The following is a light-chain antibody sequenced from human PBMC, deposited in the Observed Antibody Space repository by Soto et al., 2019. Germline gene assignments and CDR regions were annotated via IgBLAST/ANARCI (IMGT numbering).Light chain of an antibody. Sequence: DIQMTQSPSTLSASVGDRVTITCRASQSISSWLAWYQQKPGKAPKLLIYDASGLESGVPSRFSGSGSGTEFTLTISSLQPDDFATYYCQQYNSSPITFGQGTRLEIK. CDR3: QQYNSSPIT. V-gene: IGKV1-5*01. CDR1: QSISSW. J-gene: IGKJ5*01. CDR2: DAS.